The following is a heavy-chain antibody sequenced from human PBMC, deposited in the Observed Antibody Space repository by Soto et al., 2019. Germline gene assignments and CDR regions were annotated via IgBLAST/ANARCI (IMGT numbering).Heavy chain of an antibody. CDR2: IKQDGSEK. CDR3: ARDSNHYYDSSGSKGFDY. V-gene: IGHV3-7*01. CDR1: GFTFSSYW. J-gene: IGHJ4*02. D-gene: IGHD3-22*01. Sequence: AGGSLRLSCAASGFTFSSYWMSWVRQAPGKGLEWVANIKQDGSEKYYVDSVKGRFTISRDNAKNSLYLQMNSLRAEDTAVYYCARDSNHYYDSSGSKGFDYWGQGTLVTVSS.